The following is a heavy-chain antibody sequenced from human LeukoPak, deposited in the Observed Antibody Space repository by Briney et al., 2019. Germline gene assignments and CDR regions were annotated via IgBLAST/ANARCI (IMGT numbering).Heavy chain of an antibody. CDR1: GGSISSGSYY. J-gene: IGHJ5*02. Sequence: SQTLSLTCTVSGGSISSGSYYWSWIRQPAGKGLEGIGRIYTDGSTNYNPSLKSRVTISVDTAKNQFSLKLSSVAAADTAVYYCARDKVEVVAATPNNWFDPWGQGPLVTVSS. CDR2: IYTDGST. CDR3: ARDKVEVVAATPNNWFDP. D-gene: IGHD2-15*01. V-gene: IGHV4-61*02.